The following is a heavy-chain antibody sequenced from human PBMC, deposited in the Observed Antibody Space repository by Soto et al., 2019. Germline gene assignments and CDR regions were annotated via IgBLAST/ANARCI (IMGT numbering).Heavy chain of an antibody. D-gene: IGHD6-13*01. CDR1: GFTFGDYA. J-gene: IGHJ4*02. CDR3: TRASFIPGAAADDY. CDR2: IRSKAYGGTT. Sequence: GGSLRLSCTASGFTFGDYAMSWFRQAPGKGLEWVGFIRSKAYGGTTEYAASVKGRFTISRDDSKSIAYLQMNSLKTEDTAVYYCTRASFIPGAAADDYWGQGTLVTVSS. V-gene: IGHV3-49*03.